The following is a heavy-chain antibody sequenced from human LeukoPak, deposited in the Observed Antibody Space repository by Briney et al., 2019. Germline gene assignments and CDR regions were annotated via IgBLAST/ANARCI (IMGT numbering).Heavy chain of an antibody. J-gene: IGHJ5*02. Sequence: PGGSLRLSCAASGFTVSSHYMNWVRQAPGMGLEWVSVIYSDGTTYYTDSVKGRFTVSRDNFKNTLFLQMNSLRAEDTAVYYCASDLYGADTSMNTWGQGTLVTVSS. CDR2: IYSDGTT. CDR1: GFTVSSHY. V-gene: IGHV3-53*01. D-gene: IGHD3-10*02. CDR3: ASDLYGADTSMNT.